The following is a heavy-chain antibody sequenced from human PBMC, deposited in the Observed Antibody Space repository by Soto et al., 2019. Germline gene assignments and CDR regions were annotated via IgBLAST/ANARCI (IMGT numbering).Heavy chain of an antibody. D-gene: IGHD6-19*01. CDR1: GHTFNNYG. V-gene: IGHV1-18*01. Sequence: QVHLVQSGAEVKKPGASVTVSCEASGHTFNNYGISWVRQAPGQGLEWMGWISPYNSKTNYAQKFQGRVNMTAATSTGTAYMELRSLRSDDTAVYYCQQWRDEGFDFWGQGTMVTVSS. CDR3: QQWRDEGFDF. CDR2: ISPYNSKT. J-gene: IGHJ3*01.